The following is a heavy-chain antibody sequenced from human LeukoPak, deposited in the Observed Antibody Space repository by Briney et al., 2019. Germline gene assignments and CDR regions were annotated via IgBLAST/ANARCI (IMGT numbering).Heavy chain of an antibody. Sequence: GGSLRLSCAVSGLTVSINYMSWVRQAPGKGLEWVSLIYTSGSTYYADSVKGRFTISRDNSKNTLYLQMNSLTAEDTAVYYCARTFLSGDGYKVGYFDYWGQGTLVTVSS. V-gene: IGHV3-53*01. J-gene: IGHJ4*02. CDR2: IYTSGST. CDR1: GLTVSINY. D-gene: IGHD5-24*01. CDR3: ARTFLSGDGYKVGYFDY.